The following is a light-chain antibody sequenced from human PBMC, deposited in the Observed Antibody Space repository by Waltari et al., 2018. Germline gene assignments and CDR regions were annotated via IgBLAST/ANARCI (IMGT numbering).Light chain of an antibody. CDR3: FSAADNNWV. CDR2: EDS. J-gene: IGLJ3*02. V-gene: IGLV3-27*01. Sequence: SYELTQPSSVSVSPGQTAKILCSGDILAKKYARWFQQKPGQAPLPLIYEDSERPSEIPGRLSGSSSGTTVTLTITGAHVDDESDYYCFSAADNNWVFGGGTKLTVL. CDR1: ILAKKY.